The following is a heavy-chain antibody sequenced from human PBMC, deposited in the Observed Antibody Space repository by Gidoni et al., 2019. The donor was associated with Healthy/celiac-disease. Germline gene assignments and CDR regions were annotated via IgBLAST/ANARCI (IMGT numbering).Heavy chain of an antibody. CDR1: GYTFTCYY. CDR3: ARSPIVAQGRDFDY. V-gene: IGHV1-2*04. Sequence: QVQLVQSGAEVKKPGASVKVSCKASGYTFTCYYMHWVRQAPGQGLEWMGWINPNSGGTNYAQKFQGWVTMTRDTSISTAYMELSRLRSDDTAVYYCARSPIVAQGRDFDYWGQGTLVTVSS. D-gene: IGHD3-22*01. CDR2: INPNSGGT. J-gene: IGHJ4*02.